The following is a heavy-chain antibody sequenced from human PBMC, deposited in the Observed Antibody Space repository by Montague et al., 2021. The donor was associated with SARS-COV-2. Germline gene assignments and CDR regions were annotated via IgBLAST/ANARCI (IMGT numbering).Heavy chain of an antibody. CDR3: ARGVVGPTVLFLEY. CDR1: NYSVSSGYY. V-gene: IGHV4-38-2*02. D-gene: IGHD1-26*01. CDR2: KFHSGST. Sequence: SETLSLTCTVSNYSVSSGYYWGWIRQFPGKGLEWIGFKFHSGSTXYNPSLQSRVITSVDTSKNQVSLKLRSVSAADTAVYYCARGVVGPTVLFLEYWGQGILVAVSP. J-gene: IGHJ4*02.